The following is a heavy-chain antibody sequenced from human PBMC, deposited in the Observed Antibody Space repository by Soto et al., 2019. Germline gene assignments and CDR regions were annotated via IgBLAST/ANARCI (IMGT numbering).Heavy chain of an antibody. CDR1: GYSFTIYC. Sequence: GESLKISCKGSGYSFTIYCIGWVLQRPGKGLEWMGIIYPGDSDTRYSPSFQGQVTISADKSISTAYLQWSSLKASDTAMYYCARQGRGVAAAVAHYWGQGTLVTVSS. V-gene: IGHV5-51*01. CDR3: ARQGRGVAAAVAHY. D-gene: IGHD6-13*01. CDR2: IYPGDSDT. J-gene: IGHJ4*02.